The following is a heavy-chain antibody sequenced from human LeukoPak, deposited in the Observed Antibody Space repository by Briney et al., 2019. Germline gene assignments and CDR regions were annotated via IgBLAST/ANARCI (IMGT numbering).Heavy chain of an antibody. Sequence: ASVKVSCKASGYTFTGYYMHWVRQAPGQGLEWMGWINPASGGTKYPQKFQGRVTMTKDTSITTAYMELNSLRSDDTAVYYCTKTDSGSLDYWGQGTLVTVSS. J-gene: IGHJ4*02. CDR1: GYTFTGYY. V-gene: IGHV1-2*02. D-gene: IGHD1-26*01. CDR3: TKTDSGSLDY. CDR2: INPASGGT.